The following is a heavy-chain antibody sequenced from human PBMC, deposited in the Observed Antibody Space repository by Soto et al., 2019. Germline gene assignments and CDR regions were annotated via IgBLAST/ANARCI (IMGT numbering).Heavy chain of an antibody. Sequence: EALSLTCTVSGGSVSSSSYYWGWIRQPPGKGLEWIGSIYYSGSTYYNPSLKSRVTISVDTSKNQFSLKLSSVTAADTAVYYCARHLSKGFDYWGQGTLVTVSS. V-gene: IGHV4-39*01. CDR1: GGSVSSSSYY. J-gene: IGHJ4*02. CDR3: ARHLSKGFDY. CDR2: IYYSGST.